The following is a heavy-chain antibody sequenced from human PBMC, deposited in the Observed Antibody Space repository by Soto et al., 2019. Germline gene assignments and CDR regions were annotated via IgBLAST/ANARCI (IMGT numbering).Heavy chain of an antibody. CDR1: GGTFSSYA. Sequence: SSVKVSCKASGGTFSSYAISWVRQAPGQGLEWMGGIIPIFGTANYAQKFQGRVTITADESTSTAYMELSSLRSEDTAVYYCAGSTTVTTRWYYYYGMDVWGQGTTVTVSS. CDR3: AGSTTVTTRWYYYYGMDV. D-gene: IGHD4-17*01. CDR2: IIPIFGTA. V-gene: IGHV1-69*13. J-gene: IGHJ6*02.